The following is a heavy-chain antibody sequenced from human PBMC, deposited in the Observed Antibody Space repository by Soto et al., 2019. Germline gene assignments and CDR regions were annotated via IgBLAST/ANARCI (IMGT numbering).Heavy chain of an antibody. D-gene: IGHD1-1*01. Sequence: LVESGGGLVQPGGSLRLSCEASGLTFSTYGFNWVRQAPGKGLEWVSYITSSTTIYYADYVRGRFTTSRDNAKNSLYLQMNSLRDEDTAVYYCARQRNRAGDVWGQGTTVTVSS. V-gene: IGHV3-48*02. J-gene: IGHJ6*02. CDR2: ITSSTTI. CDR3: ARQRNRAGDV. CDR1: GLTFSTYG.